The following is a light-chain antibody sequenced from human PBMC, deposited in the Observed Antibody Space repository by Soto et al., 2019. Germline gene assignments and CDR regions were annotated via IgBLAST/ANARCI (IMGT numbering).Light chain of an antibody. J-gene: IGLJ2*01. CDR2: EVN. Sequence: QSALTQPPSASGSPGQSVTISCTGTSSDIGGYNFVSWYQQHPGKAPKLMIDEVNKRPSGVPDRFSGSKSGNTASLPVSGLQAEDEADYYCSSYADTNNLVFGGGTQLTVL. V-gene: IGLV2-8*01. CDR3: SSYADTNNLV. CDR1: SSDIGGYNF.